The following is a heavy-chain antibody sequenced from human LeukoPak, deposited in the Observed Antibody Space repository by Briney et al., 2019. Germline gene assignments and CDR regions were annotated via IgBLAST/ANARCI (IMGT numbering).Heavy chain of an antibody. J-gene: IGHJ4*02. CDR2: IIPIFGTA. CDR1: GGTFSSYA. D-gene: IGHD2-2*02. Sequence: SVKVSCKASGGTFSSYAISWVRQAPGQGLEWMGGIIPIFGTANYAQKFQGRVTITADESTSTAYMELSSLRSEDTAVYYCARVGSATAIREGQYYFDYWGQGTLVTVSS. V-gene: IGHV1-69*13. CDR3: ARVGSATAIREGQYYFDY.